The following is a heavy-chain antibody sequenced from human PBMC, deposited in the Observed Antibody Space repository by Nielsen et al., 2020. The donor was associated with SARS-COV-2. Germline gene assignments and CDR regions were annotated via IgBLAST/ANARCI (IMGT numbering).Heavy chain of an antibody. CDR1: GFTFSTYG. Sequence: GESLKISCAASGFTFSTYGMHWVRQAPGKGLEWVAVISYDGSIEYYADSVKGRFTISRDNSKNTLYLQMNSLRAEDTAVYYCAKEPLFTSGWYFDYWGQGTLVTVSS. V-gene: IGHV3-30*18. J-gene: IGHJ4*02. CDR3: AKEPLFTSGWYFDY. CDR2: ISYDGSIE. D-gene: IGHD6-19*01.